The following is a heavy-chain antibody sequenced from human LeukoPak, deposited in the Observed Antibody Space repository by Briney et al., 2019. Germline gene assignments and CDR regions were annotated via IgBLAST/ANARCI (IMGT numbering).Heavy chain of an antibody. CDR2: ISSSGSTI. J-gene: IGHJ6*02. CDR3: ARDLAGYSYGSYYYYYGMDV. Sequence: PGGSLRLSCAASGFTFSDYYMSWIRQAPGKGLEWVSYISSSGSTIYYADSVKGRFTISRDNAKNSLYLQMNSLRAEDTAVYYCARDLAGYSYGSYYYYYGMDVWGQGTTVTVSS. V-gene: IGHV3-11*01. D-gene: IGHD5-18*01. CDR1: GFTFSDYY.